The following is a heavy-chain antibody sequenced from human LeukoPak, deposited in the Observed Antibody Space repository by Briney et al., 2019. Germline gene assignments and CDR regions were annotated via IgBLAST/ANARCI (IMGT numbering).Heavy chain of an antibody. CDR1: GFTFSSYG. D-gene: IGHD2-21*02. V-gene: IGHV3-30*18. Sequence: TGGSLRLSCAASGFTFSSYGMHWVRQAPGKGLEWVAVISYDGSNKYYADSVKGRFTISRDNSKNTLYLQMNSLRAEDTAVYYCAKSGPGGDHFDYWGQGTLVTVSS. CDR2: ISYDGSNK. J-gene: IGHJ4*02. CDR3: AKSGPGGDHFDY.